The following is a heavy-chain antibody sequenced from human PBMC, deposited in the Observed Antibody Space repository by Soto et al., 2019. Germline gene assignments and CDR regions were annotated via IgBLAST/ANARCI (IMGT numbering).Heavy chain of an antibody. CDR1: GFSLSTSGVG. J-gene: IGHJ4*02. CDR2: IYWDEDK. CDR3: AHSSTVSSFDY. D-gene: IGHD4-17*01. V-gene: IGHV2-5*02. Sequence: QSTLKESGPTLVKPTQTLTLTCTFSGFSLSTSGVGVGWIRQPPGKDLEWLAIIYWDEDKRYSPSLKSRLTITKHTSKNQVVLTMTNMDPVDTATYYCAHSSTVSSFDYWGQGTLVTVSS.